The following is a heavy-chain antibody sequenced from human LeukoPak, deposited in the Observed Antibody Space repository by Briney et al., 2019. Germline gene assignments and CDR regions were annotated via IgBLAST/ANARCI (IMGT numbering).Heavy chain of an antibody. CDR1: GFDFKNYG. D-gene: IGHD2-2*01. Sequence: GGSLRLSCAASGFDFKNYGMHWVRQAPGKGLEGVAFIRYDGSNKYYADSVKGRFTISRDNSKNTLYLQMNSLRAEDTAVYYCAKDVGGIVVVPAAINGWFDPWGQGTLVTVSS. J-gene: IGHJ5*02. CDR2: IRYDGSNK. V-gene: IGHV3-30*02. CDR3: AKDVGGIVVVPAAINGWFDP.